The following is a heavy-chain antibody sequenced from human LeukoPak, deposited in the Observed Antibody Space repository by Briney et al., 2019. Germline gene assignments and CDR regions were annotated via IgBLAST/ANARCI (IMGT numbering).Heavy chain of an antibody. CDR2: ITGSGGST. CDR3: AKDLWVGFHCGSD. CDR1: GFIFNYYG. V-gene: IGHV3-23*01. D-gene: IGHD3-10*01. Sequence: GSLRLSCAASGFIFNYYGMTWVRQAPGKGLEWVSTITGSGGSTYYADSVKGRFTISRDNSKNTLWLQMNSLRAEDTAVYYCAKDLWVGFHCGSDWGQGTLVTVSS. J-gene: IGHJ4*02.